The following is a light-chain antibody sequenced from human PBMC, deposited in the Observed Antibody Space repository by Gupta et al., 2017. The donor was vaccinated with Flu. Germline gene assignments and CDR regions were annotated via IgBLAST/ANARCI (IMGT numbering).Light chain of an antibody. CDR2: DND. Sequence: QSVLTQPPSVFGAPGQRVTISCTGGSSNIGSGYDVHWYRQLPGAAPTLLIYDNDIRPSGIPDRFSGSGSGTSASLAISGLQAEDEADYYCQAYDTRLRRAVFGGGTTLIVL. CDR1: SSNIGSGYD. J-gene: IGLJ2*01. V-gene: IGLV1-40*01. CDR3: QAYDTRLRRAV.